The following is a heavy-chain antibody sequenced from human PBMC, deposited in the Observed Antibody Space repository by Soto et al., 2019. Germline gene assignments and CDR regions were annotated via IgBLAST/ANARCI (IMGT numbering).Heavy chain of an antibody. Sequence: SETLSLTCAVSGGSISNLGYSRSCIRQPPGKGLEWIGYIYHSGSTYYNPSLKSRVTISVDRSKNQFSLKLSSVTAADTAVYYCARSGSSGYYVDYWGQGTLVTVSS. CDR2: IYHSGST. V-gene: IGHV4-30-2*01. D-gene: IGHD3-22*01. J-gene: IGHJ4*02. CDR3: ARSGSSGYYVDY. CDR1: GGSISNLGYS.